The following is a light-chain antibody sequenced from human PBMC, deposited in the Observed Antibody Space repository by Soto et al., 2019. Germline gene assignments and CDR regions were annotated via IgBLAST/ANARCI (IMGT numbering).Light chain of an antibody. Sequence: AIQVTQSPSSLSASVGDRVTITCRASQGIRNDLGWYQQKPGRAPKLLIYAASSLQSGVPSRFGGSGSGTDFTLTISSLQPEDFATYYCLQDYYYPRTFGQGTKVDIK. CDR3: LQDYYYPRT. J-gene: IGKJ1*01. V-gene: IGKV1-6*01. CDR2: AAS. CDR1: QGIRND.